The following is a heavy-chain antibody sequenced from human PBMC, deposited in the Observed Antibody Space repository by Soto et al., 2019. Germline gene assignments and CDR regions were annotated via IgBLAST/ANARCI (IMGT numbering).Heavy chain of an antibody. J-gene: IGHJ6*02. CDR3: ATAGYCSGGSCYSGYYYYGMDV. CDR2: ISYDGSNK. Sequence: GGSLRLSCAASGFTFSSYGMHWVRQAPGKGLEWVAVISYDGSNKYYADSVKGRFTISRDNSKNTLYLQMNSLRAEDTAVYYCATAGYCSGGSCYSGYYYYGMDVWGQGTTVTVSS. V-gene: IGHV3-30*03. D-gene: IGHD2-15*01. CDR1: GFTFSSYG.